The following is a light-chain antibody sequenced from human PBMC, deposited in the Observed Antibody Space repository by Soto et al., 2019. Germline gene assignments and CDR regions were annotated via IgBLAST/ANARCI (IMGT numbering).Light chain of an antibody. J-gene: IGKJ4*01. V-gene: IGKV1-9*01. Sequence: DIQMTQSPSSLSASVGDSVTITCRASQGISRYLAWYQQKAGRAPKLLISAASTLQSGVPSRFSGSGSGTDFTLTISSLEPEDFAVYYCQQRSNWPPLTFGGGTKVDIK. CDR1: QGISRY. CDR2: AAS. CDR3: QQRSNWPPLT.